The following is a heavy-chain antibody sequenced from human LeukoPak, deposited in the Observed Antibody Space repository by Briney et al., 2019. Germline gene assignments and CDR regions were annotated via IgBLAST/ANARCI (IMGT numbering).Heavy chain of an antibody. CDR2: IRSSSSYI. CDR1: GFTFSSYS. D-gene: IGHD3-9*01. Sequence: GGSLRLSCAASGFTFSSYSMNWVRQAPGKGLEWVSSIRSSSSYIYYADSVKGRFTISRDNAKNSLYLQMNSLRAEDTAVYYCARVSYDILTGYSYIDYWGQGTLVTVSS. J-gene: IGHJ4*02. V-gene: IGHV3-21*01. CDR3: ARVSYDILTGYSYIDY.